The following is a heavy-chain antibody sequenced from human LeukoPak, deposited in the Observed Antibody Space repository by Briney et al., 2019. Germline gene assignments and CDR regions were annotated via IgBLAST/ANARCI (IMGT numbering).Heavy chain of an antibody. D-gene: IGHD2-21*01. CDR3: AREGNSRSTFDY. J-gene: IGHJ4*02. CDR2: IHSSGNYI. CDR1: ASGDDFSSHS. Sequence: PGGSLRLSCRASASGDDFSSHSMNWVRQAPGKGLEWISYIHSSGNYIFDAASVKGRFTVSRDNARNSLYLQMNSLRVEDTAMYDCAREGNSRSTFDYWGQGTLVTVSS. V-gene: IGHV3-21*05.